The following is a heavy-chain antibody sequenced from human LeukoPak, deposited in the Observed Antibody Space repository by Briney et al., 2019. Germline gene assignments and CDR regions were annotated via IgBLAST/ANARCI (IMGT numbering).Heavy chain of an antibody. D-gene: IGHD5/OR15-5a*01. CDR2: INAGNGNT. Sequence: ASVEVSCKASGYTFTNYAIHWVRQAPGQSLEWMGWINAGNGNTKYSQKFQARVAITRDTSANTAYMELSSLGSEDTTIYYCARVISDCANFNCFKGYFDYWGQGTPVTVSS. CDR1: GYTFTNYA. V-gene: IGHV1-3*01. J-gene: IGHJ4*01. CDR3: ARVISDCANFNCFKGYFDY.